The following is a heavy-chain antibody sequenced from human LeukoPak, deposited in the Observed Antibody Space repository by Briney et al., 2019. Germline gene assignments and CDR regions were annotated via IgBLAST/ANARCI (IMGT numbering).Heavy chain of an antibody. D-gene: IGHD1-20*01. CDR3: ARDHNWAFDL. V-gene: IGHV3-48*01. CDR1: GFHFSHYS. Sequence: PGGSLRLSCEASGFHFSHYSVNWVRQAPGKGLEWISYISSSSSHIYYADCVKGRFTISRDNAENSLYLQMNSLRAEDTAVYYCARDHNWAFDLWGQGTMVTVSS. CDR2: ISSSSSHI. J-gene: IGHJ3*01.